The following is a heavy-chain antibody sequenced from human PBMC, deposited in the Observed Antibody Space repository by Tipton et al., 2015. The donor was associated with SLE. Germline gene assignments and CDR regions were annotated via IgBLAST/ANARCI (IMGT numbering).Heavy chain of an antibody. CDR3: AGAKMVRGVLLGRFDP. D-gene: IGHD3-10*01. Sequence: TLSLTCTVSGGSISSYYWSWIRQPAGKGLEWIGRIYTSGSTNYNPSLKSRVTMSVDTSKNQFSLKLSSVTAADTAVYYCAGAKMVRGVLLGRFDPWGQGTLVTVSS. CDR2: IYTSGST. V-gene: IGHV4-4*07. CDR1: GGSISSYY. J-gene: IGHJ5*02.